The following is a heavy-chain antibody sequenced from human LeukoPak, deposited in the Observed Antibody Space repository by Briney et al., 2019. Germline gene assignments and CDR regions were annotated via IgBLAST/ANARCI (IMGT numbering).Heavy chain of an antibody. J-gene: IGHJ4*02. CDR3: ARDRRGHIPFDY. CDR1: GYTFTSYY. D-gene: IGHD2-21*01. CDR2: INPNSGGT. V-gene: IGHV1-2*02. Sequence: ASVKVSCKASGYTFTSYYMHWVRQAPGQGLEWMGWINPNSGGTNYAQKFQGRVTMTRDTSISTAYMELSRLRSDDTAVYYCARDRRGHIPFDYWGQGTLVTVSS.